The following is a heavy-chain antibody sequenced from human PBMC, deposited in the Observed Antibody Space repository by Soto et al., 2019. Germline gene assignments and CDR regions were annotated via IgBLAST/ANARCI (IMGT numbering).Heavy chain of an antibody. CDR2: ISSSGSTI. CDR1: GFTFSNYG. J-gene: IGHJ4*02. V-gene: IGHV3-48*04. CDR3: ARDPREYYFDY. Sequence: GSLRLSWAASGFTFSNYGMHCVRQVPGKGLEWVSYISSSGSTIYYADSVKGRFTISRDNAKNSLYLQMNSLRAEDTAVYYCARDPREYYFDYWGQGTLVTVSS.